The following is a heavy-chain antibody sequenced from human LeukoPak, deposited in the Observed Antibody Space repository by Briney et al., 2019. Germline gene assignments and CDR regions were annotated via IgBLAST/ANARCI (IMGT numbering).Heavy chain of an antibody. CDR1: GYTFTSNG. D-gene: IGHD3-10*01. CDR2: ISAYNGNT. CDR3: ARRGDYYGSGSPYYMDV. Sequence: ASVKVSCKASGYTFTSNGISWVRQAPGQGLEWMGWISAYNGNTNYAQKFQGRVTMTTDTPTSTAYMELRSLRSDDTAVYYCARRGDYYGSGSPYYMDVWGKGTTVTVSS. J-gene: IGHJ6*03. V-gene: IGHV1-18*01.